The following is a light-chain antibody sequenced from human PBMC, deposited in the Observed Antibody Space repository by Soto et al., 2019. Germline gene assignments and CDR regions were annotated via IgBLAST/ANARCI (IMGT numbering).Light chain of an antibody. Sequence: DIQMTQSPSTLSASVGDRVTITCRASQSISNWLAWYQQRPGKAPKLLIYDASTLESWVPSRFSGSGSGTEFTLTISGLRPDDLATYYCQQYNTYSYTFGQGTK. J-gene: IGKJ2*01. CDR1: QSISNW. CDR2: DAS. V-gene: IGKV1-5*01. CDR3: QQYNTYSYT.